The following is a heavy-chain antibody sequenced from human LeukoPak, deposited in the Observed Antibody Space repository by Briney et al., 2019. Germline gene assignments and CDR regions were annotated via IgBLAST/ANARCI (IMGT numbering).Heavy chain of an antibody. D-gene: IGHD2-15*01. CDR1: GFTFSSYG. J-gene: IGHJ4*02. CDR3: AREYCSGGSCYHDY. Sequence: GRSLRLSCAASGFTFSSYGMHWVRQAPGKGLERVAVIWYDGSNKYYADSEKGRFTISRDNSKNTLYLQMNSLRAEDTAVYYCAREYCSGGSCYHDYWGQGTLVTVSS. CDR2: IWYDGSNK. V-gene: IGHV3-33*01.